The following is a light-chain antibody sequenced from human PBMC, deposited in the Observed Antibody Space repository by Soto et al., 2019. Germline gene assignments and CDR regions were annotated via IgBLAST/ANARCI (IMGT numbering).Light chain of an antibody. CDR3: QQYHNWPIT. V-gene: IGKV3-15*01. Sequence: EIVLIQSPATLSVSPGESATLSFRASQSVSSNLAWHQQKPGQAPRILMYDASTRATGISARFSGSGSGTEFTLTISSLQSEDFAVYYCQQYHNWPITFGQGTRLEIK. CDR1: QSVSSN. J-gene: IGKJ5*01. CDR2: DAS.